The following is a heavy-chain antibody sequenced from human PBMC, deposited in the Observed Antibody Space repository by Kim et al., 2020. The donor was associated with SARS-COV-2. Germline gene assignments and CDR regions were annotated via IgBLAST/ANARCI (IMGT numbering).Heavy chain of an antibody. CDR3: VRGETAAPLVMDV. D-gene: IGHD6-6*01. CDR1: GFNFSNYV. V-gene: IGHV3-21*01. CDR2: ISSKSSSYI. J-gene: IGHJ6*02. Sequence: GGSLRLSCEASGFNFSNYVMSWVRQGPGKGLEWVSSISSKSSSYIFDADSVKGRFTISRDNAKNSLYLQMNSLRVEDTAVYYCVRGETAAPLVMDVWGQGTTVTVSS.